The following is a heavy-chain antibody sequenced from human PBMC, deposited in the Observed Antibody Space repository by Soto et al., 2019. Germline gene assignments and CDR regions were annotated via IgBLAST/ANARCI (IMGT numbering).Heavy chain of an antibody. CDR3: AKDMSHGIAVAAGQYFQH. CDR2: ISWNSGSI. V-gene: IGHV3-9*01. J-gene: IGHJ1*01. D-gene: IGHD6-19*01. CDR1: GFTFDDYA. Sequence: EVQLVESGGGLVQPGRSLRLSCAASGFTFDDYAMHWVRQAPGKGLEWVSGISWNSGSIGYADSVKGRFTISRDNAKNSLYLQMNSLRAEDTALYYCAKDMSHGIAVAAGQYFQHWGQGTLVTVSS.